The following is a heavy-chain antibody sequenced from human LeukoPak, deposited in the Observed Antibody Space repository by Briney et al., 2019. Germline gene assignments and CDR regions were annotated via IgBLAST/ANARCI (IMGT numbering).Heavy chain of an antibody. Sequence: GGSLRLSCAASGFTFSGSAMHWVRQASGKGLEWVGRIRSKANSYATAYAASVKGRFTISRDDSKNTAYLQMNSLKTEDTAVYYCTRLVREGYCSSTSCYTSVSYYYYYYMDVWGKGTTVTVSS. J-gene: IGHJ6*03. CDR3: TRLVREGYCSSTSCYTSVSYYYYYYMDV. D-gene: IGHD2-2*02. CDR2: IRSKANSYAT. V-gene: IGHV3-73*01. CDR1: GFTFSGSA.